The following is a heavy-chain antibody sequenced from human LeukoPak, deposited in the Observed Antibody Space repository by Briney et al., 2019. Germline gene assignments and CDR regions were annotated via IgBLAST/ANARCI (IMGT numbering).Heavy chain of an antibody. CDR2: IYDSGST. Sequence: SETLSLTCTVSGGSISSYYWSWIRQPPGKGLEWIGNIYDSGSTNYNPSLKSRLTISVDTSKNQCSLKLSSVTAADTAVYYCARHGGGSVDYWGQGTLVTVSS. CDR3: ARHGGGSVDY. J-gene: IGHJ4*02. CDR1: GGSISSYY. D-gene: IGHD3-10*01. V-gene: IGHV4-59*01.